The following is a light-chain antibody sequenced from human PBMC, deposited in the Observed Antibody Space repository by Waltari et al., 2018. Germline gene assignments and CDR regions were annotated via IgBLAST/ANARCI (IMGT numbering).Light chain of an antibody. CDR3: QQYYSIPYT. CDR1: QSVLYSSNNKNN. CDR2: WAS. V-gene: IGKV4-1*01. J-gene: IGKJ2*01. Sequence: DIVMTQSPDSLAVSLGERATINCKSSQSVLYSSNNKNNLAWDQKKPAQPPKLLIYWASTREAGVPGRFSGSGSGTDFTLTISSLQAEDVAVYYCQQYYSIPYTFGQGTKLEIK.